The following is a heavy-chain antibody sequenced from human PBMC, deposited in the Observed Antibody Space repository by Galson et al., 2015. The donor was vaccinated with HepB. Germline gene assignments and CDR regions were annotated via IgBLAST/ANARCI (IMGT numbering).Heavy chain of an antibody. Sequence: SLRLSCAASGFTFSSYSMNWVRQAPGKGLEWVSYISSSSTTIYYTDSVEGRFTISRDNAKNSLYPQMNSLRDEDTAVYYCASTFSRDYWGQGTLVTVSS. J-gene: IGHJ4*02. CDR1: GFTFSSYS. CDR3: ASTFSRDY. CDR2: ISSSSTTI. V-gene: IGHV3-48*02.